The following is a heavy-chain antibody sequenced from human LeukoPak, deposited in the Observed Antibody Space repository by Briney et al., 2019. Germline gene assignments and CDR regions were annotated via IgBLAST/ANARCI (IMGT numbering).Heavy chain of an antibody. J-gene: IGHJ5*02. CDR3: ARGSWRGSDYKFDP. V-gene: IGHV1-8*01. Sequence: ASVKVSCKASGYTLTSYDINWVRQATGQGLEWMGWMNPNSGNTGYAQKFQGRVTMTRNTSISTAYMELSSLRSEDTAVYYCARGSWRGSDYKFDPWGQGTLVTVSS. D-gene: IGHD4-11*01. CDR2: MNPNSGNT. CDR1: GYTLTSYD.